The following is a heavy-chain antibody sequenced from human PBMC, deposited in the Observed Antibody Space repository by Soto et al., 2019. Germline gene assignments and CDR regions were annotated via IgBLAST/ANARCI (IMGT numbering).Heavy chain of an antibody. CDR3: AKVAAAGTSLVY. CDR1: GFTFSSYG. Sequence: QVQLVESGGGVVQPGRSLRLSCAASGFTFSSYGMHWVRQAPGKGLEWVAVISYDGSNKYYADSVKGRFTISRDNSKNTLYLQMNSLRAEDTAVYYCAKVAAAGTSLVYWGQGTLVTASS. D-gene: IGHD6-13*01. V-gene: IGHV3-30*18. J-gene: IGHJ4*02. CDR2: ISYDGSNK.